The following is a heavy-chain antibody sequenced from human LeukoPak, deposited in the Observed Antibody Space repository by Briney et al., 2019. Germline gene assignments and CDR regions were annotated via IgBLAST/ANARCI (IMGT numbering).Heavy chain of an antibody. J-gene: IGHJ4*02. CDR3: AKLPGRAADY. V-gene: IGHV3-23*01. CDR2: ISDSGGGT. Sequence: GGSLRLSCAASGFTFSSYGMHWVRQAPGKGLEWVSGISDSGGGTYYTDSVKGRFTISRDNSKNTLYLQMNSLRAEDTAVYYCAKLPGRAADYWGQGTLVTVSS. CDR1: GFTFSSYG.